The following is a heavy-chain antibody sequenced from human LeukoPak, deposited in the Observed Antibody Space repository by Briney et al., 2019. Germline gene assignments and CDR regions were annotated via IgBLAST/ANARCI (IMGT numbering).Heavy chain of an antibody. D-gene: IGHD3-10*01. Sequence: TGGSLRLSCAASGFTFDDYAMHWVRQAPGKGLEWVSGISWNSGSIGYADSVKGRFTISRDNAKNSLYLQMNSLRAEDTALYYCAKDIPNRWFGESFDLWGRGTLVTVSS. J-gene: IGHJ2*01. CDR1: GFTFDDYA. CDR3: AKDIPNRWFGESFDL. V-gene: IGHV3-9*01. CDR2: ISWNSGSI.